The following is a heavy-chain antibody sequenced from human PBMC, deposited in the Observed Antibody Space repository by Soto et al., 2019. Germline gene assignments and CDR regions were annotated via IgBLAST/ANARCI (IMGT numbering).Heavy chain of an antibody. D-gene: IGHD3-3*01. CDR3: ARGYYDFWSGYLPYYYYYYMDV. CDR2: INHSGST. Sequence: QVQLQQWGAGLLKPSETLSLTCAVYGGSFSGYYWSWIRQPPGKGLEWIGEINHSGSTNYNPSLKSRVTISVDTSKNQFSRKLSSVTAADTAVYYCARGYYDFWSGYLPYYYYYYMDVWGKGTTVTVSS. J-gene: IGHJ6*03. CDR1: GGSFSGYY. V-gene: IGHV4-34*01.